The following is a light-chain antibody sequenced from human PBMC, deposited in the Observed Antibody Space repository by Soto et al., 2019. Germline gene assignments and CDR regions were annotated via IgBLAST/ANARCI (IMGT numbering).Light chain of an antibody. CDR2: SNN. V-gene: IGLV1-44*01. Sequence: QSVLTQPPSASGTPGQRVTISCSGSSSNIGSNTVNWYQQLPGTAPKLLIYSNNQRPSGVPDRFSSSKSGTSASLAISGLQSEDEADYYCAAWDDSLNGPVFGGGTQLTVL. J-gene: IGLJ7*01. CDR1: SSNIGSNT. CDR3: AAWDDSLNGPV.